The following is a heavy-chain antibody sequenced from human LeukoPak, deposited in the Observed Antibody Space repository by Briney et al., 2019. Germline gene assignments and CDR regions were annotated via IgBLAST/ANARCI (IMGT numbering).Heavy chain of an antibody. CDR3: ARGSGWYSAFDI. CDR2: IYTSEST. D-gene: IGHD6-19*01. Sequence: PSETLSLTCSVSAGSISSYYWSWIPQPAGKGLEWIGRIYTSESTNYNPSLKSRVTISVDKSKNQFSLKLSSVTAAETAVYYCARGSGWYSAFDIWGQGTMVTVSS. CDR1: AGSISSYY. J-gene: IGHJ3*02. V-gene: IGHV4-4*07.